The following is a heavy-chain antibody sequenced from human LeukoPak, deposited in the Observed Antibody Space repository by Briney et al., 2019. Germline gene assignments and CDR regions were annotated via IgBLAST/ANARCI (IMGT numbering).Heavy chain of an antibody. D-gene: IGHD3-22*01. J-gene: IGHJ4*02. CDR2: IYYIGST. V-gene: IGHV4-30-4*08. CDR3: ARAVEITMIVVVSHFDY. CDR1: GGSISSGDYY. Sequence: PSETLSLTCTVSGGSISSGDYYWSWIRQPRGKGLEWIVYIYYIGSTYYNPSLKSRVTISVDTSKNQFSLKLSSVTAADTAVYYCARAVEITMIVVVSHFDYWGQGTLVTVSS.